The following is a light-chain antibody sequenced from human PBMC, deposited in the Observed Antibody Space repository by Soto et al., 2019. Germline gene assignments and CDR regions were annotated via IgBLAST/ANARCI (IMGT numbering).Light chain of an antibody. V-gene: IGKV3-20*01. CDR1: QSVSSTY. Sequence: EIVLTQCPGTLSLSPGERASLSCRASQSVSSTYLAWYRHKPGQAPRLLIYGASSRAAGIPDRFSGSGSGTDFTLTISRLEPEDFAVYYCHHFGSSRHTFGQGTKVDIK. CDR3: HHFGSSRHT. J-gene: IGKJ2*01. CDR2: GAS.